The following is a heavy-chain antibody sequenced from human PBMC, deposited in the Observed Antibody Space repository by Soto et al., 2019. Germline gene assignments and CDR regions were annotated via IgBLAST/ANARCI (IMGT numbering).Heavy chain of an antibody. J-gene: IGHJ1*01. V-gene: IGHV3-49*04. D-gene: IGHD3-3*01. CDR3: LKGDFWSGYYNEYFQH. Sequence: GGSLRLSCTASGFTFGDYAMSWVRQAPGKGLEWVGFIRSKAYGGTTEYAASVKGRFTISRDDSKSIAYLQMNSLKTEDTAVYYCLKGDFWSGYYNEYFQHWGQGILVTVSS. CDR1: GFTFGDYA. CDR2: IRSKAYGGTT.